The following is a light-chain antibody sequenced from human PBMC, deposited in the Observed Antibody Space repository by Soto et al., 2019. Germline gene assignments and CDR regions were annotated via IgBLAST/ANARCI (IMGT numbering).Light chain of an antibody. J-gene: IGLJ2*01. CDR1: SSNIGSNY. CDR3: AAWDDSLSVVV. CDR2: RNN. Sequence: QSVLTQPPSASGTPGQRVTISCSGSSSNIGSNYVYWYQQLPATAPKLLMYRNNQRPSGVPDRFSGSKSGTSASLAINGLRSEDEADYYCAAWDDSLSVVVFGGGTKVTVL. V-gene: IGLV1-47*01.